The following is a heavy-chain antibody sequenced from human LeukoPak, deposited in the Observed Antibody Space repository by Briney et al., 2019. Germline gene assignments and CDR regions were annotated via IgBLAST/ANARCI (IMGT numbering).Heavy chain of an antibody. V-gene: IGHV4-4*07. D-gene: IGHD1-26*01. CDR2: IYTSGST. CDR1: GGSISSYY. CDR3: ARAGSRVSLYYYYMDV. Sequence: SETLSLTCTVSGGSISSYYWSWIRQPAGKGLEWIGRIYTSGSTNYNPSLKSRVTMSVDTSKNQSSLKLSSVTAADTAVYYCARAGSRVSLYYYYMDVWGKGTTVTVSS. J-gene: IGHJ6*03.